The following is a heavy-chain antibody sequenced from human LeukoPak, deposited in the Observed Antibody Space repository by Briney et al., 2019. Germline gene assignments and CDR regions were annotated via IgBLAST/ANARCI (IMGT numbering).Heavy chain of an antibody. Sequence: GGSLRLSCVASGFTFSSSAFHWVRQAPGKGLDWVALISYDGSNNYYADSVKGRFTISRDNTRGTLYLQMDSLRADDTAVYYCAKASYTTGSYNYLDLWGQGTLVTVSS. CDR2: ISYDGSNN. J-gene: IGHJ4*02. CDR3: AKASYTTGSYNYLDL. CDR1: GFTFSSSA. D-gene: IGHD6-19*01. V-gene: IGHV3-30*18.